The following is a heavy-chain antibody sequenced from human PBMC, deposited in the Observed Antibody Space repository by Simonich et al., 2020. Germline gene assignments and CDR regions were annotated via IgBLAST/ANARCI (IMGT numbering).Heavy chain of an antibody. CDR1: GYTFTGYY. CDR2: IKPNSGGT. Sequence: QVQLVQSGAEVKKPGASVKVSCKASGYTFTGYYMPWVRQAPGQGLEVRGWIKPNSGGTNYAQKFQGRVTMTRDTAISTAYMELSRLRSDDTAVYYCARGALTGDYYYMDVWGKGTTVTVSS. CDR3: ARGALTGDYYYMDV. V-gene: IGHV1-2*02. J-gene: IGHJ6*03. D-gene: IGHD7-27*01.